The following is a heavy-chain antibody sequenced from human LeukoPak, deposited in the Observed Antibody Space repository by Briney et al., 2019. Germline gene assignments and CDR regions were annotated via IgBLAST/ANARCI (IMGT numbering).Heavy chain of an antibody. CDR2: TNHSGST. CDR1: GGSFSGYY. V-gene: IGHV4-34*01. J-gene: IGHJ4*02. CDR3: ARVRATISNY. Sequence: SETLSLTCAVYGGSFSGYYWSWIRQPPGKGLEWIGETNHSGSTNYNPSLKSRVTISVDTSKNQFSLKLSSVTAADTAVYYCARVRATISNYWGQGTLVTVSS. D-gene: IGHD5-12*01.